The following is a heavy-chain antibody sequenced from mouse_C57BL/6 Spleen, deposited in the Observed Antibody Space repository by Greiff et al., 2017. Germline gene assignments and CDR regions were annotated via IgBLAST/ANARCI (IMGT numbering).Heavy chain of an antibody. CDR2: IRSKSNNYAT. CDR3: VRHGRESFLDY. V-gene: IGHV10-1*01. CDR1: GFSFNTYA. Sequence: EVKVVESGGGLVQPKGSLKLSCAASGFSFNTYAMNWVRQAPGKGLEWVARIRSKSNNYATYYADSVKDRFTISRDDSESMLYLQMNNLKTEDTAMYYCVRHGRESFLDYWGQGTSVTVSS. J-gene: IGHJ4*01.